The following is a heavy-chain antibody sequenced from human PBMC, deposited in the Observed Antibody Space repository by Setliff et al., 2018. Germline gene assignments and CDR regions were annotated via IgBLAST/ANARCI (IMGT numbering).Heavy chain of an antibody. D-gene: IGHD2-15*01. J-gene: IGHJ3*02. CDR1: GYTFTSYY. CDR2: INPSGGFT. CDR3: ATPRSGIIDAFDI. Sequence: ASVKVSCKASGYTFTSYYMHWVRQAPGQGLEWMGIINPSGGFTSYAQKFQDRVTMTRDTSTSTVYMELSSLRSGDTAMYYCATPRSGIIDAFDIWGQGTMVTVSS. V-gene: IGHV1-46*01.